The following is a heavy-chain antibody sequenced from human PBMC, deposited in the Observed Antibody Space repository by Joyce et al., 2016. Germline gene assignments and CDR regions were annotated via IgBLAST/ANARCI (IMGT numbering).Heavy chain of an antibody. CDR1: GDFINSGHY. J-gene: IGHJ3*02. Sequence: QVQLQESGPGLVKPSATLSLTCGVSGDFINSGHYWGWIRQPPGKGLEWIGTIYHRGSTYYNPSLQSRVTISVDTSKNQFSLKLSSVPAADTAVYYCAGRDGAFDIWGQGTMVTVSS. V-gene: IGHV4-38-2*01. CDR3: AGRDGAFDI. CDR2: IYHRGST.